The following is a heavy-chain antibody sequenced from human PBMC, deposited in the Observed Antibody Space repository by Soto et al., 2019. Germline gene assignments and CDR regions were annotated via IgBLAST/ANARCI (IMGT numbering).Heavy chain of an antibody. Sequence: EVLLLESGGGLVQPGGSLKLSCAASGFTFVSYAMTWVRQAPGKGLEWVSTISVSGTYTYYADSVKGRFTISRDNSKNTLYLQMNGLRAEDTAVYYCAKTAGITMVRGVLDTWGQGTLVTVSS. V-gene: IGHV3-23*01. CDR1: GFTFVSYA. J-gene: IGHJ5*02. CDR3: AKTAGITMVRGVLDT. CDR2: ISVSGTYT. D-gene: IGHD3-10*01.